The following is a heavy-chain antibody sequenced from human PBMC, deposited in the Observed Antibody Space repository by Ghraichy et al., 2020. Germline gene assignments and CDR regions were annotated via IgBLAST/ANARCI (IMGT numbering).Heavy chain of an antibody. CDR2: ISGSGIGT. V-gene: IGHV3-23*01. Sequence: GGSLRLSCAASGFTFTNYAMSWVRQAPGKGLEWVSSISGSGIGTYYADSVKGRFTISRDNSKNTVSLQMNSLKAADTAVYYCAKTRKNGYNSVNNWGQGTLVTVSS. CDR3: AKTRKNGYNSVNN. CDR1: GFTFTNYA. J-gene: IGHJ4*02. D-gene: IGHD5-24*01.